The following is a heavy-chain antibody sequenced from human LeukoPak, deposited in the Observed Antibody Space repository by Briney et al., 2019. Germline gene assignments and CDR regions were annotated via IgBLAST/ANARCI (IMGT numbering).Heavy chain of an antibody. D-gene: IGHD6-6*01. Sequence: GSLRLSCAASGFIFEDYGMTWVRQAPGKGLEWVSGINGNGGSRGYAASVKGRFTISRDNANNSLYLQMNSLRAEDTALYYCARGSSFHNYWGQGTLVTVSS. CDR1: GFIFEDYG. J-gene: IGHJ4*02. CDR3: ARGSSFHNY. V-gene: IGHV3-20*04. CDR2: INGNGGSR.